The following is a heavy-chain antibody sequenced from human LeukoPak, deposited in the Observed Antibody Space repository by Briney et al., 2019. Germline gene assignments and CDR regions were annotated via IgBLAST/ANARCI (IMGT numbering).Heavy chain of an antibody. V-gene: IGHV3-21*01. CDR1: GFSVSKNY. D-gene: IGHD3-16*01. Sequence: GGSLRLSCAASGFSVSKNYMNWVRQAPGKELEWVSSISSSSSYMYYSDSVKGRFTISRDNAKNSLYLQMSGLRVEDTGVYYCAGEISNWFDPWGQGTLVTVSS. CDR3: AGEISNWFDP. J-gene: IGHJ5*02. CDR2: ISSSSSYM.